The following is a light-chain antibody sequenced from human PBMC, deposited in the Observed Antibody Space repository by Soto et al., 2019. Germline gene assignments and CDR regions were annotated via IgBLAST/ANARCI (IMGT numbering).Light chain of an antibody. CDR2: RDN. V-gene: IGLV1-47*01. CDR3: STWDDSLGWPV. Sequence: QLVLTQTPSVSGTPGQRVNISCSGSSSNIGRNYVYWYHQFPGTAPKLLIYRDNERPSGVPDRFSGSKSGTSACLAISGLRSREEADYHWSTWDDSLGWPVFRRGTQLTVL. CDR1: SSNIGRNY. J-gene: IGLJ2*01.